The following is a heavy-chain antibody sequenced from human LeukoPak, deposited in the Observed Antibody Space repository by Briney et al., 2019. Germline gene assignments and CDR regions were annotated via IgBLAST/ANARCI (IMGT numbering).Heavy chain of an antibody. J-gene: IGHJ3*02. CDR1: GFTFSSYN. CDR3: ARDFRYYGSGNLDI. Sequence: TGGSLRLSCAASGFTFSSYNMNWVRQAPGKGLEWVSSISSSSSYIYYADSVKGRFTISRDNAKNSLYLQMNSLRAEDTAVYYCARDFRYYGSGNLDIWGQGTMVTVSS. D-gene: IGHD3-10*01. V-gene: IGHV3-21*01. CDR2: ISSSSSYI.